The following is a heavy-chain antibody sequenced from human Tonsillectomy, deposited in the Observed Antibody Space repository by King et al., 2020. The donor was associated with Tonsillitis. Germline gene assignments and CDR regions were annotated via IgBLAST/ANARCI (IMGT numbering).Heavy chain of an antibody. V-gene: IGHV4-39*01. D-gene: IGHD2-2*01. CDR3: ARRATGIVVVPATRDAFDI. J-gene: IGHJ3*02. CDR1: GGSISSSSYF. Sequence: QLQESGPGLVKPSETLSLTCKVSGGSISSSSYFWDWIRQPPGKGLEWIGGIYYSGSTYYNPSLKSRVTISVDTSKNQFSLKLSSVTAADTAVYYCARRATGIVVVPATRDAFDIWGQGTMVTVSS. CDR2: IYYSGST.